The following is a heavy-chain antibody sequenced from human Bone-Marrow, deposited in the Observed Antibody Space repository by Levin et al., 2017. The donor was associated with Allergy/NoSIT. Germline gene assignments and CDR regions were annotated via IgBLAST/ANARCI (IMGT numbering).Heavy chain of an antibody. Sequence: TASETLSLTCAVYGGSFSGYYWSWIRQPPGKGLEWIGEINHSGSTNYNPSLKSRVTISVDTSKNQFSLKLSSVTAADTAVYYCARLSRALAAAGRGPSRKVSGWFDPWGQGTLVTVSS. CDR2: INHSGST. V-gene: IGHV4-34*01. J-gene: IGHJ5*02. CDR1: GGSFSGYY. D-gene: IGHD6-13*01. CDR3: ARLSRALAAAGRGPSRKVSGWFDP.